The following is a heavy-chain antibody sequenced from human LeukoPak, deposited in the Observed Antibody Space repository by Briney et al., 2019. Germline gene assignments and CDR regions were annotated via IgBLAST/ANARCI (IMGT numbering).Heavy chain of an antibody. D-gene: IGHD6-6*01. CDR1: GNSFISYW. J-gene: IGHJ4*02. CDR2: IYCGDSDT. Sequence: GESLKISCKASGNSFISYWIALVRQMPGKGLEWMGIIYCGDSDTRYSPSFQGQVTISADKSISIAYLQWSSLKATDTVMYYCASGLSVARHFDYWGQGALVTVSS. CDR3: ASGLSVARHFDY. V-gene: IGHV5-51*01.